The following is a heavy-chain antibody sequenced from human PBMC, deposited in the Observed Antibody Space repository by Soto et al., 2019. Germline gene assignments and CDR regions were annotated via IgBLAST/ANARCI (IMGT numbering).Heavy chain of an antibody. J-gene: IGHJ4*02. Sequence: ETLSLTCTVPGVSISTYWWIWIRQTPGKGLEWIGEIFHSGRTNYSPSFKSRVTISVDTSKSQFSLEMASVTAADTAVYYCARANLRSGWTFDHWGQGSPVTVSS. D-gene: IGHD6-19*01. CDR2: IFHSGRT. CDR1: GVSISTYW. CDR3: ARANLRSGWTFDH. V-gene: IGHV4-59*12.